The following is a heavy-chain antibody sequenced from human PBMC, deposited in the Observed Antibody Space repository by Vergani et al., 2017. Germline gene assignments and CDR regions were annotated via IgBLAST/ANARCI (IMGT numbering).Heavy chain of an antibody. CDR3: AKDRRYCSSTSCLIYWYFDL. CDR2: ISYDGSNK. Sequence: QVQLVESGGGVVQPGRSLRLSCAASGFTFSSYGMHWVRQAPGKGLEWVAVISYDGSNKYYADPVKGRFTISRDNSKNTLYLQMNSLRAEDTAVYYCAKDRRYCSSTSCLIYWYFDLWGRGTLVTVSS. V-gene: IGHV3-30*18. J-gene: IGHJ2*01. CDR1: GFTFSSYG. D-gene: IGHD2-2*01.